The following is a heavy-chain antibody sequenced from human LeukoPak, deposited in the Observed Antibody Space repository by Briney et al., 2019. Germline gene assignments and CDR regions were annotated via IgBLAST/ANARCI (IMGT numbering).Heavy chain of an antibody. CDR3: AVTNYDFWSGPENWFDP. V-gene: IGHV5-51*01. CDR2: IYPGDSDT. CDR1: GYSFTSYW. Sequence: GESLKISCKGSGYSFTSYWIGWVRQMPGKGLEWMGIIYPGDSDTRYSPSFQGQVTISADKSISTAYLQWSSLKASDTAMYYCAVTNYDFWSGPENWFDPWGQGTPVTVSS. J-gene: IGHJ5*02. D-gene: IGHD3-3*01.